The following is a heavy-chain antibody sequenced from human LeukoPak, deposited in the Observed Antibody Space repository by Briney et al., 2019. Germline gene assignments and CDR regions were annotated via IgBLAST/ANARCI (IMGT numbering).Heavy chain of an antibody. V-gene: IGHV4-39*01. CDR1: GGSISSNSYK. J-gene: IGHJ4*02. Sequence: SETLSLTCTVSGGSISSNSYKWGWIRQPPGKGLEWIGSIDHSGSTLYTPSLQSRVTISVDTSKNQFSLKLRSVTAADTAVYYCVRTFDHWGQGTLVTVSS. CDR3: VRTFDH. CDR2: IDHSGST.